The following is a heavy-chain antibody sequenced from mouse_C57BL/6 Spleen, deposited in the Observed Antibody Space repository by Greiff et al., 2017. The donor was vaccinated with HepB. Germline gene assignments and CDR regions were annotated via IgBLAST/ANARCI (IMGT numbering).Heavy chain of an antibody. CDR2: ISSGSSTI. J-gene: IGHJ4*01. V-gene: IGHV5-17*01. CDR1: GFTFSDYG. Sequence: EVMLVESGGGLVKPGGSLKLSCAASGFTFSDYGMHWVRQAPEKGLEWVAYISSGSSTIYYADTVKGRFTISRDNAKNTLFLQMTSLRSEDTAMYYCARGGWLLPFMDYWGQGTSVTVSS. D-gene: IGHD2-3*01. CDR3: ARGGWLLPFMDY.